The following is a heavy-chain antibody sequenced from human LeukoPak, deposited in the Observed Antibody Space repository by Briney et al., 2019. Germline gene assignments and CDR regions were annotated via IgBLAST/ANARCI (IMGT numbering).Heavy chain of an antibody. CDR3: VCSGYRSGWRIDY. V-gene: IGHV4-39*01. J-gene: IGHJ4*02. D-gene: IGHD6-19*01. CDR2: IYYSGRT. CDR1: GFTFSSYA. Sequence: GSLRLSCAASGFTFSSYAMHWIRQPPGKGLEWIGSIYYSGRTYYNPSLKSRVTISVDTSKNQFSLKLSSVTAADTAVYYCVCSGYRSGWRIDYWGRGTLVIVSS.